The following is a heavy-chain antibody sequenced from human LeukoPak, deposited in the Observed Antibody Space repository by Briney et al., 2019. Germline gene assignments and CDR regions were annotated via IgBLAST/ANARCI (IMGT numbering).Heavy chain of an antibody. D-gene: IGHD3-10*01. CDR2: IYYSGNT. Sequence: PSETLSLTCTVSGGSISSSSYYWGWVRQPPGKGLEWIASIYYSGNTYYNPSLKSRVTISVETSTSQFSLRLASVTAADTAAYYCARHPFARYFDSWGQGTLVTVSS. CDR1: GGSISSSSYY. V-gene: IGHV4-39*01. CDR3: ARHPFARYFDS. J-gene: IGHJ4*02.